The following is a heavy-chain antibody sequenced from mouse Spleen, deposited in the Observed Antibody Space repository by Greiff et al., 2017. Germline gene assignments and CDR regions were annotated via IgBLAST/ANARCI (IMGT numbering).Heavy chain of an antibody. J-gene: IGHJ4*01. CDR3: ARGANWGMDY. CDR1: GYTFTSYW. CDR2: IDPGSGGT. D-gene: IGHD4-1*01. V-gene: IGHV1-72*01. Sequence: QVQLQQSGAELVKPGASVKLSCKASGYTFTSYWMHWVKQRPGRGLEWIGRIDPGSGGTKYNEKFKGKATLTVDKPSSTAYMQLSSLTSEDSAVCYCARGANWGMDYWGQGTSVTVSS.